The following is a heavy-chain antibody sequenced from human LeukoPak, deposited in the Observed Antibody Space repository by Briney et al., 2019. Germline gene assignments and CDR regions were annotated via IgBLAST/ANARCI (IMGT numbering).Heavy chain of an antibody. J-gene: IGHJ1*01. CDR3: AREDGTFQY. V-gene: IGHV3-48*04. CDR1: GFTFSSYS. CDR2: ISSSSSNK. Sequence: GGSLRLSCAASGFTFSSYSMNWVRQAPGKGLEWISYISSSSSNKDYADSVRGRFTISRDNAKNSLYLQMNSLRVEDTAVYYCAREDGTFQYWGQGTLVAVSS.